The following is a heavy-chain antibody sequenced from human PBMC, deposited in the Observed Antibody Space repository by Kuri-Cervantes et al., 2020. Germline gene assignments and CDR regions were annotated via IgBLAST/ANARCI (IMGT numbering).Heavy chain of an antibody. CDR3: TLGTSGWHAH. D-gene: IGHD6-19*01. CDR1: GFTFSDYY. Sequence: GESLKISCAASGFTFSDYYMSWIRQAPGKGLEWVSYISSSGSTIYYADSVKGRFTTSRDSSKNTPHLQMNSLRVEDTAMYYCTLGTSGWHAHWGQGTLVTVSS. J-gene: IGHJ4*02. CDR2: ISSSGSTI. V-gene: IGHV3-11*01.